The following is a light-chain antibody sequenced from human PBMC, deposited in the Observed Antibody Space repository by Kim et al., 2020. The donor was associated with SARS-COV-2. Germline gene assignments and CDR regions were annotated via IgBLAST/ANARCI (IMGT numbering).Light chain of an antibody. CDR3: QQYAYWRA. V-gene: IGKV3-15*01. J-gene: IGKJ5*01. Sequence: SLSPGERATRSCRASQSISSNLAWYQQKPGQAPRVLIYDASARATGIPARFSGSGSGTDFTLTISNVQSEDFAVYYCQQYAYWRAFGQGTRLEIK. CDR2: DAS. CDR1: QSISSN.